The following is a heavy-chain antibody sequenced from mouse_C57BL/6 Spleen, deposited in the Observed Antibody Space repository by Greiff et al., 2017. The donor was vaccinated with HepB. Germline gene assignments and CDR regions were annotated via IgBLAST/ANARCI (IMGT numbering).Heavy chain of an antibody. J-gene: IGHJ2*01. CDR1: GYAFSSSW. V-gene: IGHV1-82*01. Sequence: VKLVESGPELVKPGASVKLSCKASGYAFSSSWMNWVKQRPGKGLEWIGRIYPGDGDTNYNGKFKGKATLTADKSSSTAYMQLSSLTSEDSAVYFCARLILTGTYFDYWGQGTTLTVSS. D-gene: IGHD4-1*01. CDR2: IYPGDGDT. CDR3: ARLILTGTYFDY.